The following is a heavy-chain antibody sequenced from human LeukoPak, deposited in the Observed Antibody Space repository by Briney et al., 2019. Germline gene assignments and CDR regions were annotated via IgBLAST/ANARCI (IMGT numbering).Heavy chain of an antibody. V-gene: IGHV4-30-2*01. J-gene: IGHJ6*02. CDR1: GDSISGYY. CDR2: IYHSGST. CDR3: ARRYYYGMDV. Sequence: SETLSLTCSVSGDSISGYYWAWIRQPPGKGLEWIGYIYHSGSTYYNPSLKSRVTISVDRSKDQFSLKLSSVTAADTAVYYCARRYYYGMDVWGQGTTVTVSS.